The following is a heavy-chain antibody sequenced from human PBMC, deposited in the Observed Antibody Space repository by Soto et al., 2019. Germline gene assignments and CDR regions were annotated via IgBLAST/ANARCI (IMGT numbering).Heavy chain of an antibody. J-gene: IGHJ6*02. CDR2: IIPVFGRV. V-gene: IGHV1-69*01. Sequence: QVQLVQSGPEVKKTGTSVKVSCKASGGTFSSRAISWVRQAPGQGLEWMGGIIPVFGRVNYAAKFQDRVTIPADESTGTVYMELSSLRSEDTALYYCANSRGGTFLGYHGMDIWGQGTTVSVSS. CDR3: ANSRGGTFLGYHGMDI. CDR1: GGTFSSRA. D-gene: IGHD3-16*01.